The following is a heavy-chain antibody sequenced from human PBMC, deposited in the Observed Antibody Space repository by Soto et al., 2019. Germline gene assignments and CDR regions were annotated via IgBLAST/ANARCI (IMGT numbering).Heavy chain of an antibody. D-gene: IGHD3-10*01. J-gene: IGHJ4*02. CDR3: ARTLANVSGRYYNFDY. CDR1: GYTFTSYG. V-gene: IGHV1-18*01. CDR2: ISAYNGNT. Sequence: GASVKVSCKASGYTFTSYGISWVRQAPGQGLEWMGWISAYNGNTNYAQKLQGRVTMTTDTSTSTAYMELRSLRSDDTAVYYCARTLANVSGRYYNFDYWGQGTLVTVSS.